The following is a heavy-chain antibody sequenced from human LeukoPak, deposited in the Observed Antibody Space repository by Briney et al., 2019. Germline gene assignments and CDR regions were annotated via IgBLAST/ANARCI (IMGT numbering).Heavy chain of an antibody. D-gene: IGHD4-23*01. CDR3: ARDELCGGNAYRCGVSEY. J-gene: IGHJ4*02. CDR2: ISGYNENT. Sequence: GASVKVSCKASGGTFSSYAISWVRQAPGQGLEWMGWISGYNENTNYAQKLQDRVTVTTDTSTSTVYMELRSLSSDDTAVYYCARDELCGGNAYRCGVSEYWGQGTLVTVSS. V-gene: IGHV1-18*01. CDR1: GGTFSSYA.